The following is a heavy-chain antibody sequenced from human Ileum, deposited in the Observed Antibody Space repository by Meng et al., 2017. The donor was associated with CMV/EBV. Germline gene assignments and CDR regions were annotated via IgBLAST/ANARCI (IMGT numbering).Heavy chain of an antibody. J-gene: IGHJ4*02. D-gene: IGHD3-22*01. V-gene: IGHV4-4*07. CDR2: IYPGGSP. CDR3: ARLNYYDSREFDY. CDR1: GGSSRNNY. Sequence: HLDELPPGLCNHSEPLYSTVPFPGGSSRNNYWSWFRHPAGKGLEWIGRIYPGGSPNYNPSLYSRVTMSLDTSKNQFSLKLNSVTAADTAVYYCARLNYYDSREFDYWGQGTLVTVSS.